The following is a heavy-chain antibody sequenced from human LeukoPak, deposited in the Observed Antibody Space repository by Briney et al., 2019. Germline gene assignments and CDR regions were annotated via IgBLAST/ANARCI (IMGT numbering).Heavy chain of an antibody. CDR3: AGENRIAAAGYGIWFDP. Sequence: SVKVSCKASGGTFSSYAISWVRQAPGQGLECMGGIIPIFGTADYAQKLQGRVTITTDESTSTAYMELSSLRSEDTAVYYCAGENRIAAAGYGIWFDPWGQGTLVTVSS. J-gene: IGHJ5*02. D-gene: IGHD6-13*01. CDR1: GGTFSSYA. CDR2: IIPIFGTA. V-gene: IGHV1-69*05.